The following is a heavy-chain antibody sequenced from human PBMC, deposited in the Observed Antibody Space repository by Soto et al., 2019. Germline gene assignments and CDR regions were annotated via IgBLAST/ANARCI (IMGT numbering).Heavy chain of an antibody. CDR3: AGAYSSSWSGWFDP. CDR1: GDSVSSNSAA. D-gene: IGHD6-13*01. V-gene: IGHV6-1*01. CDR2: TYYRSKWYN. Sequence: PSQTLSLPCAISGDSVSSNSAAWNWIRPSPSRGLEWLGRTYYRSKWYNDYAVSVKSRITINPDTSKNQFSLQLNSVTPEDTAVYYRAGAYSSSWSGWFDPWGQGTLVTVSS. J-gene: IGHJ5*02.